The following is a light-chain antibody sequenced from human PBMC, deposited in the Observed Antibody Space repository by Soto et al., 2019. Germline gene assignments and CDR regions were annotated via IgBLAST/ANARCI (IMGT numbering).Light chain of an antibody. J-gene: IGKJ1*01. V-gene: IGKV1-5*03. CDR2: KAS. CDR1: QSISSW. Sequence: DIQMTQSPSTLSASVGDRVTIICRASQSISSWVAWYQQKPGKGPKLLIYKASHLESGVPSRFSGSGSGTDFTLTISSLQPGDFATYYCQHYNTYPCTFGHGTKVDIK. CDR3: QHYNTYPCT.